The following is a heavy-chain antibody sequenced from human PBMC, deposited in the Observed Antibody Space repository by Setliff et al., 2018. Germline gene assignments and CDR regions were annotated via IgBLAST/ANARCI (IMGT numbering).Heavy chain of an antibody. D-gene: IGHD3-3*01. J-gene: IGHJ4*02. CDR2: IYRNGNT. CDR3: ARRATYYNFWSGYYDY. CDR1: DFSVNSGYY. V-gene: IGHV4-38-2*01. Sequence: PSETLSLTCSVSDFSVNSGYYWGWIRQSPGEGLEWIGSIYRNGNTYYNPSLKSRVTISVDTSKNQFSLKLSSVTAADTAVYYCARRATYYNFWSGYYDYWGQGTLVTVSS.